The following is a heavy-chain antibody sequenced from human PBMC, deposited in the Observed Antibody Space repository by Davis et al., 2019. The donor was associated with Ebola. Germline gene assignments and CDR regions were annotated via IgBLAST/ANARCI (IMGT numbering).Heavy chain of an antibody. J-gene: IGHJ6*04. CDR2: INHGGTT. Sequence: SETLSLTCAVSGLTFSCHFWTWIRQSPEKGLEWNGEINHGGTTNYNPSLRSRVVILADTPKNQFSLRLTSVTAADSGVYYCARGRGPHFFYSGLDVWGKGTPVTVAS. CDR1: GLTFSCHF. V-gene: IGHV4-34*01. CDR3: ARGRGPHFFYSGLDV. D-gene: IGHD1-14*01.